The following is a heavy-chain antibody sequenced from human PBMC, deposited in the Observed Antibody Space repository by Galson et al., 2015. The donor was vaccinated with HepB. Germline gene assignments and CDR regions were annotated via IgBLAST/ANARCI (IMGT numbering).Heavy chain of an antibody. J-gene: IGHJ6*02. D-gene: IGHD6-13*01. CDR2: IYYSGST. CDR3: ARSNSSSWPYYYYYYGMDV. CDR1: GGSISSYY. V-gene: IGHV4-59*01. Sequence: SETLSLTCTVSGGSISSYYWSWIRQPPGKGLEWIGYIYYSGSTNYNPSLKSRVTISVDTSKNQFSLKLSSVTAADTAVYYCARSNSSSWPYYYYYYGMDVWGQGTTVTVSS.